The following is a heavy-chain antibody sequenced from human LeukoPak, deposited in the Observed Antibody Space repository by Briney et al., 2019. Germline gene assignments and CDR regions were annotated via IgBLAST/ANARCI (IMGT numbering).Heavy chain of an antibody. Sequence: KPSETLSLTCAVSGGSISSSNWWSWVRQPPGKGLEWIGEIYHSGSTNYNPSLKSRVTISVDKSKNQFSLKLSSVTAADTAVYYCARYYDFWSGYFDYWGQGTLVTVSS. V-gene: IGHV4-4*02. D-gene: IGHD3-3*01. CDR1: GGSISSSNW. J-gene: IGHJ4*02. CDR2: IYHSGST. CDR3: ARYYDFWSGYFDY.